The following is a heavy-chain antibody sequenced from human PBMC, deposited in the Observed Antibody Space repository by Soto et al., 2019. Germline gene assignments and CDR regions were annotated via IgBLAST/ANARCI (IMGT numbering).Heavy chain of an antibody. CDR2: IDTSSTKI. V-gene: IGHV3-11*01. J-gene: IGHJ4*02. CDR1: GYTFSDYY. Sequence: QVQLVESGGDLVKRGGSLRLSCAASGYTFSDYYMSWIRQAPGQGLEWISYIDTSSTKIYYADSLKGRFTISRDNAKNSLYLEMNSLRDEDTAVYYCASHYDMWSGYLSPVDYWGQGTLVTVSS. D-gene: IGHD3-3*01. CDR3: ASHYDMWSGYLSPVDY.